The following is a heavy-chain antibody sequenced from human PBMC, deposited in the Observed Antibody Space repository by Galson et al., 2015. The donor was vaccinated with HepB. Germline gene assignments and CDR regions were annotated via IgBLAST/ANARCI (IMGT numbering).Heavy chain of an antibody. CDR2: IWYDGSNK. CDR3: AKGRAGDYPTHYYYYSGTDV. D-gene: IGHD4-17*01. V-gene: IGHV3-33*06. Sequence: SLRLSCAASGFTFSSYGMHWVRQAPGKGLEWVAVIWYDGSNKYYADSVKGRFTISRDNSKNTLYLQMNSLRAEDTAVYYCAKGRAGDYPTHYYYYSGTDVARQGTTVTVSS. J-gene: IGHJ6*02. CDR1: GFTFSSYG.